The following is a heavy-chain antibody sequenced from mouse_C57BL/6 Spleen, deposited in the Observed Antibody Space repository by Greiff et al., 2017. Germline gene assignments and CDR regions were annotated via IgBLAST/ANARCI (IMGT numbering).Heavy chain of an antibody. D-gene: IGHD1-1*01. Sequence: EVQRVESGGGLVKPGGSLKLSCAASGFTFSDYGMHWVRQAPEKGLAWVAYISSGSSTIYYADTVKGRFTISRDNAKNTLFLQMTRLRSEDTAMYYCARNRVANWYFDVWGTGATVTVSS. CDR1: GFTFSDYG. J-gene: IGHJ1*03. CDR2: ISSGSSTI. V-gene: IGHV5-17*01. CDR3: ARNRVANWYFDV.